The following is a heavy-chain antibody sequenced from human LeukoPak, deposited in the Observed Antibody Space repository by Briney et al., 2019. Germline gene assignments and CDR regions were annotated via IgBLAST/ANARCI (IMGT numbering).Heavy chain of an antibody. J-gene: IGHJ4*02. CDR1: GRSISSSSYY. Sequence: SSETLSLTCTVSGRSISSSSYYWGWIRQPPGKGLESIGSIYYSGSTYDNPSLKSRVTISVDTSKNQFSLKLSSVTAADTAVYYCARAPGGSGGPFNYWGQGTLVTVSS. D-gene: IGHD1-26*01. V-gene: IGHV4-39*01. CDR2: IYYSGST. CDR3: ARAPGGSGGPFNY.